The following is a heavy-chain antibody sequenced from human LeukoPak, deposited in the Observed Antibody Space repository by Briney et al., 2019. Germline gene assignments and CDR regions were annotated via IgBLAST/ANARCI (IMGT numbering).Heavy chain of an antibody. D-gene: IGHD3-22*01. CDR2: ISYDGSNK. CDR3: AKTPLNYYDSSGYNNWFDP. J-gene: IGHJ5*02. Sequence: PGGSLRLSCAASGFTFSSYVMHWVRQAPGKGLEWVAVISYDGSNKYYADSVKGRFTISRDNSKNTLYLQMNSLRAEDTAVYYCAKTPLNYYDSSGYNNWFDPWGQGTLVTVSS. V-gene: IGHV3-30-3*02. CDR1: GFTFSSYV.